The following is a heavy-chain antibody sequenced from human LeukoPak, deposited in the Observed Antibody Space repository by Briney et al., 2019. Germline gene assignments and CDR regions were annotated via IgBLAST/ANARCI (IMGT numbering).Heavy chain of an antibody. CDR3: TRVGTSGYTADY. Sequence: PGGSLRLSCAASGFDFSIYSINWVRQAPGKGLEWISYISSTSRNIYFADSMKGRFTISRDNAQNSVSLQMNSLRAEDTAVYFCTRVGTSGYTADYWGQGTRVTVSS. J-gene: IGHJ4*02. V-gene: IGHV3-48*04. D-gene: IGHD3-22*01. CDR2: ISSTSRNI. CDR1: GFDFSIYS.